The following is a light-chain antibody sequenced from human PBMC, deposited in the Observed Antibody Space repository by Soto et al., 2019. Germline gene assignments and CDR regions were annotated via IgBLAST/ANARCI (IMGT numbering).Light chain of an antibody. Sequence: EIVLTQSPGTLSLSPGERATLSYRASRSVSSSYLAWYQQKPGQAPRLLIHGASSRATGIPDRFSGSGSGTDFTLTIRRLEPEDFAVYYCQQYGSSLFGPGTKVDIK. CDR2: GAS. J-gene: IGKJ3*01. CDR1: RSVSSSY. CDR3: QQYGSSL. V-gene: IGKV3-20*01.